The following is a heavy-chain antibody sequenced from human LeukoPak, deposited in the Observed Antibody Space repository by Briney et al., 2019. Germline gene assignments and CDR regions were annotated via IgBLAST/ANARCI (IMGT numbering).Heavy chain of an antibody. CDR3: ARLQRITMAGPDYWYFDL. CDR2: IYYSGTT. Sequence: SETLSLTCTVSGGSISSYYWSWIRQPPEKGLEWIGYIYYSGTTSYNPSLKGRVTISVDTSKTQFSLKMNSVTAADTAVYYCARLQRITMAGPDYWYFDLWGRGTLVTVSS. J-gene: IGHJ2*01. D-gene: IGHD3-10*01. V-gene: IGHV4-59*01. CDR1: GGSISSYY.